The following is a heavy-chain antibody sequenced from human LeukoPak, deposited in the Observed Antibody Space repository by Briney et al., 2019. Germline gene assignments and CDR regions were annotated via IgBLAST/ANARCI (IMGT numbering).Heavy chain of an antibody. J-gene: IGHJ5*02. CDR1: GYTFTSYD. D-gene: IGHD4-17*01. CDR2: MNPNSGNT. V-gene: IGHV1-8*01. Sequence: ASVKVSCKASGYTFTSYDINWVRQATGQGLEWMGWMNPNSGNTGYAQKFQGRVTMTRNTSISTAYMELSSLRSEDTAVYYCARGPINDYGDYFNWFDPWGQGTLVTVSS. CDR3: ARGPINDYGDYFNWFDP.